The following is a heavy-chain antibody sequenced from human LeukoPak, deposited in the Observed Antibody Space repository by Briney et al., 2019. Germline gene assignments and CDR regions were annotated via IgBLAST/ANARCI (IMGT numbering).Heavy chain of an antibody. CDR3: AKDQTPSQWLVPYIFDN. CDR1: GFTFSSYA. V-gene: IGHV3-23*01. Sequence: PGGSLRLSCAASGFTFSSYAMSWVRQAPGKGLEWVSAISGSGGSTYYADSVKGRFTISRDNSKNTLYLQMNSLRAEDTAVYYCAKDQTPSQWLVPYIFDNWGQGTLVTVSS. D-gene: IGHD6-19*01. J-gene: IGHJ4*02. CDR2: ISGSGGST.